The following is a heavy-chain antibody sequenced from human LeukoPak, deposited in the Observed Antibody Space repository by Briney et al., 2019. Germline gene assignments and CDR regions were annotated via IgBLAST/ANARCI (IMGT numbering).Heavy chain of an antibody. J-gene: IGHJ4*02. CDR3: VTGITVAGTKYYFDY. D-gene: IGHD6-19*01. CDR1: AYILSAIS. V-gene: IGHV1-24*01. CDR2: LDPGQGET. Sequence: ASVKASCKVSAYILSAISMHWVRQSPGKGLEWMGGLDPGQGETVYAQKFQGRVTMTEDTSTDTAYMELSSLRSEDTAVYYCVTGITVAGTKYYFDYWGQGILVTVSS.